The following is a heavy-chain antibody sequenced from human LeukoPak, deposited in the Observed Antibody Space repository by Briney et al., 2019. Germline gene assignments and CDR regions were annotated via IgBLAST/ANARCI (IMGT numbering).Heavy chain of an antibody. CDR3: ARDGTGYSSGWYLYMDV. CDR1: GFTVSSNY. J-gene: IGHJ6*03. Sequence: GGSLRLSCAASGFTVSSNYMSWVRQAPGKGLERVSVIYSGGSTYYADSVKGRFTISRDSSKNTLYLRMNSLRAEDTAVYYCARDGTGYSSGWYLYMDVWGKGTTVTVSS. D-gene: IGHD6-19*01. CDR2: IYSGGST. V-gene: IGHV3-53*01.